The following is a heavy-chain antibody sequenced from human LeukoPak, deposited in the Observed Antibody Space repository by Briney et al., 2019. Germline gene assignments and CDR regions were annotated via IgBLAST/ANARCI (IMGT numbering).Heavy chain of an antibody. CDR2: ISYDRSNK. CDR1: GFTFSSYA. CDR3: ARDKYGSGSYPGP. Sequence: GGSLRLSCAASGFTFSSYAMHWVRQAPGKGLEWVAVISYDRSNKYYADSVKGRFTISRDNSKNTLYLQMNSLRAEDTAVYYCARDKYGSGSYPGPWGQGTLVTVSS. D-gene: IGHD3-10*01. V-gene: IGHV3-30*04. J-gene: IGHJ5*02.